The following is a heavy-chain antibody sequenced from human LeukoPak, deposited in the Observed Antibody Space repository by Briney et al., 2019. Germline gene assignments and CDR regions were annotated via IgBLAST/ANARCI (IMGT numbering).Heavy chain of an antibody. D-gene: IGHD1-1*01. Sequence: ASVKVSCKASGYTFTSYGISWVRQAPGQGLEWMGWIGAYNGNTNYAQKLQGRVTMTTDTSTSTAYMELRSLRSDDTAVYYCARDSPNWDQNAFDIWGQGTMVTVSS. CDR2: IGAYNGNT. V-gene: IGHV1-18*01. J-gene: IGHJ3*02. CDR1: GYTFTSYG. CDR3: ARDSPNWDQNAFDI.